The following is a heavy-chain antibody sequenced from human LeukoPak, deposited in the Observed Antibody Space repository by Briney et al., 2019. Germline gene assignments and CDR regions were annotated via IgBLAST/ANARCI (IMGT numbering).Heavy chain of an antibody. J-gene: IGHJ5*02. Sequence: SQTLSLTCTVSGGSISSGSYYWSWLRQPAWMGLEGIGRIYTSGSTNYNPSLKSRVPLSVATAKNQFSLKLSSVTAADTAVYYCAGTDFWCGYLPTNWFDPWGQGTLVTVSS. CDR1: GGSISSGSYY. V-gene: IGHV4-61*02. CDR3: AGTDFWCGYLPTNWFDP. CDR2: IYTSGST. D-gene: IGHD3-3*01.